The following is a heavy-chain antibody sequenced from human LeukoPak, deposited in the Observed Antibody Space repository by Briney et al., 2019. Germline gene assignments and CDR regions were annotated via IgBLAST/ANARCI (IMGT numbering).Heavy chain of an antibody. Sequence: ASVKVSCKASGGTFSSYAISWVRQAPGQGLEWMGGIIPIFGTANYAQKFQGRVTITADESTSTAYMELSSLRSEDTAVYYCARDFDDYSNGYDYWGQGTLVTVSS. CDR3: ARDFDDYSNGYDY. D-gene: IGHD4-11*01. J-gene: IGHJ4*02. V-gene: IGHV1-69*13. CDR1: GGTFSSYA. CDR2: IIPIFGTA.